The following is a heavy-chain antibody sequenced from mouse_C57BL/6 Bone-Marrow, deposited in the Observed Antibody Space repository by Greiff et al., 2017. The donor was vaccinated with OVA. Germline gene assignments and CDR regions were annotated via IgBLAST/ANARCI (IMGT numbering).Heavy chain of an antibody. CDR2: IDPSDSET. V-gene: IGHV1-52*01. CDR1: GYTFTSYW. J-gene: IGHJ1*03. Sequence: VQLQQPGAELVRPGSSVKLSCKASGYTFTSYWMHWVKQRPIQGLEWIGNIDPSDSETHYNQKFKDKATLTVDKSSSTAYMQLSSLTSEDSAVYYCARNTTVVEGWYFDVWGTGTTVTVSS. D-gene: IGHD1-1*01. CDR3: ARNTTVVEGWYFDV.